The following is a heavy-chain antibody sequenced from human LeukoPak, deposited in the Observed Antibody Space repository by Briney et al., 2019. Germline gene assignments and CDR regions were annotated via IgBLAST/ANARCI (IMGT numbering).Heavy chain of an antibody. J-gene: IGHJ4*02. CDR2: FYYSGST. Sequence: SETLSLTCTVSGGPISSSSYYWGWIRQPPGKGLEWIGSFYYSGSTYYNPSLKSRVTISVDTSKNQFSLKLRSVTAADTAGYYCARPSSGWQDSYYFDYWGQGTLVTVSS. D-gene: IGHD6-19*01. V-gene: IGHV4-39*01. CDR3: ARPSSGWQDSYYFDY. CDR1: GGPISSSSYY.